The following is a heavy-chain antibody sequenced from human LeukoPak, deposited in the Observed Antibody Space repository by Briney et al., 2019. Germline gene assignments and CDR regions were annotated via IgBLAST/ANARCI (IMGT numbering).Heavy chain of an antibody. CDR3: ARDNTVDYYYYMDV. V-gene: IGHV3-74*01. CDR2: INNDGSST. Sequence: PGGSLRLSCAASGFTFSSYWMHWVRQASGKGLVWVSRINNDGSSTTYADSVKGRFTISRDNAKNTLYLQMNSLRAEDTAVYYCARDNTVDYYYYMDVWGKGTTVTVSS. D-gene: IGHD4-23*01. J-gene: IGHJ6*03. CDR1: GFTFSSYW.